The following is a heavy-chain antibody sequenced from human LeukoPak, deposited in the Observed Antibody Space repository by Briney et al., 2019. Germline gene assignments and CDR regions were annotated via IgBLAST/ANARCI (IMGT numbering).Heavy chain of an antibody. CDR1: GDYITTTTYY. CDR2: VFYSGTT. Sequence: SETLSLTCNVSGDYITTTTYYWAWIRQPPGKGLEWIASVFYSGTTYYNSSLKSRVVISMDTSRKQISLRLSSVTATDTAIYYCARRSRLYKHETTGYHDSWGQGTLVTVSS. V-gene: IGHV4-39*01. D-gene: IGHD3-9*01. CDR3: ARRSRLYKHETTGYHDS. J-gene: IGHJ4*02.